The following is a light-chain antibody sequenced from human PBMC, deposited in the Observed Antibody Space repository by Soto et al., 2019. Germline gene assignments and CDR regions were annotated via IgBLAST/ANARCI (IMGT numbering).Light chain of an antibody. V-gene: IGKV2-28*01. CDR3: MQALQTPRT. CDR2: LGS. J-gene: IGKJ1*01. Sequence: DIVMTQSPLSLPVTPGEPASISCRSSQSLLHSNEYNYVDWYLQKPGQSPQLLIYLGSNRASGVPDRFSGSGSGRDFTLKISRVEAEDVGIYYCMQALQTPRTFGQGTKVEIK. CDR1: QSLLHSNEYNY.